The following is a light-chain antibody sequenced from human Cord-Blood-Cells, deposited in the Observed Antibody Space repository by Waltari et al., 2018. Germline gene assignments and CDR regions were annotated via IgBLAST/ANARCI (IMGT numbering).Light chain of an antibody. V-gene: IGLV2-11*01. CDR3: CSYAGSYV. Sequence: QSALTQPRSVSGSRGQSVTISCTGTRSDVGGYNYVSWYQQHPGKAPKLMIYDVSKRPSGVPDRFSGSKSGNTASLTISVLQAEDEADYYCCSYAGSYVFGTGTKVTVL. CDR2: DVS. CDR1: RSDVGGYNY. J-gene: IGLJ1*01.